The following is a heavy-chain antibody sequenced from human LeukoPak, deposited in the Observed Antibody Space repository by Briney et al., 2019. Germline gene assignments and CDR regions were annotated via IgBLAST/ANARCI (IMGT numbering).Heavy chain of an antibody. CDR2: INPNSGGT. Sequence: ASVKVSCKASGYTFTGSYMHWVRQAPGQGLEWVGRINPNSGGTSFAQKFQGSVTMTRDTSISTAYMKLSRLRSEDTAVYYCARGGPRDTAHDYWGQGTLVTVSS. CDR3: ARGGPRDTAHDY. D-gene: IGHD5-18*01. V-gene: IGHV1-2*06. CDR1: GYTFTGSY. J-gene: IGHJ4*02.